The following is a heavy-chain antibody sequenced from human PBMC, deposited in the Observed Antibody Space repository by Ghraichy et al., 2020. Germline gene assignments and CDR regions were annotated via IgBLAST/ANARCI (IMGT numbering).Heavy chain of an antibody. J-gene: IGHJ5*02. CDR2: IHYSGET. CDR1: GGSITSGNYY. CDR3: ARHPEAENWFDP. D-gene: IGHD2/OR15-2a*01. Sequence: SETLSLTCIVSGGSITSGNYYWDWIRQPPGKGLEWLGNIHYSGETYYNPSLKSRLSFSVDTSKNQFSLRLSSVTAADTALYYCARHPEAENWFDPWGQGTLVTVS. V-gene: IGHV4-39*01.